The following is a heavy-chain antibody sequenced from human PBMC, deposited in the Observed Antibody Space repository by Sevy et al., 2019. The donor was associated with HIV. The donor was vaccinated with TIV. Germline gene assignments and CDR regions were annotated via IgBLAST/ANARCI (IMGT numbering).Heavy chain of an antibody. CDR3: ARADGYNWPEDY. Sequence: SETLSLTCTVSGGSISSYYWSWIRQPPGKGLEWIVYIYYSGSTNYNPSLKSRVTISVDTSKNQFSLKLSSVTAADTAVYYCARADGYNWPEDYWGQGTLVTVSS. CDR1: GGSISSYY. CDR2: IYYSGST. J-gene: IGHJ4*02. V-gene: IGHV4-59*01. D-gene: IGHD5-12*01.